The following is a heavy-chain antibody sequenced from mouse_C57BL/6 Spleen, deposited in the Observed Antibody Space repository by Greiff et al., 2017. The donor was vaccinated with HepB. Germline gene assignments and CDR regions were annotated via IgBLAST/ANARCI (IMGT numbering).Heavy chain of an antibody. J-gene: IGHJ2*01. CDR3: ARTGGHLDYFDY. CDR1: GYTFTSYT. V-gene: IGHV1-4*01. Sequence: VQLQQSGAELARPGASVKMSCKASGYTFTSYTMHWVKQRPGQGLEWIGYINPSSGYTKYNQKFKDKATLTADKYSSTAYMQLSSLTSEDSAVYYWARTGGHLDYFDYWGQGTTLTVSS. CDR2: INPSSGYT.